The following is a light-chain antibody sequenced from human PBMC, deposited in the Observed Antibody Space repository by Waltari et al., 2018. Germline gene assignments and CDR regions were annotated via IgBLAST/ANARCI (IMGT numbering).Light chain of an antibody. V-gene: IGLV2-23*01. CDR1: SSDVGNYNL. CDR3: CSYAGSYTGV. J-gene: IGLJ3*02. Sequence: QSALTQPASVSGSPGQSITISCTGTSSDVGNYNLVSWYQQYPGKAPKVMIYDDNRRPSEFSDLFSGSKSGNSASLTISGAKAEDEADYYGCSYAGSYTGVFGGGTKLTVL. CDR2: DDN.